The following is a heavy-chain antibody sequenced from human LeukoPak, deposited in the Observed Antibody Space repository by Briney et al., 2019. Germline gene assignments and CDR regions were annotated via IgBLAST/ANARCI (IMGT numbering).Heavy chain of an antibody. CDR2: INPNSGGT. D-gene: IGHD3-3*01. V-gene: IGHV1-2*06. CDR3: ARDLRIWSGYNIDY. CDR1: GYTFTGYY. Sequence: ASVKVSCKASGYTFTGYYMHWVRQAPGQGGERMGRINPNSGGTNYAQNLQGRVTMTTDTSTSTAYMELRSLRSDDTAVYYCARDLRIWSGYNIDYWGQGTLVTVSS. J-gene: IGHJ4*02.